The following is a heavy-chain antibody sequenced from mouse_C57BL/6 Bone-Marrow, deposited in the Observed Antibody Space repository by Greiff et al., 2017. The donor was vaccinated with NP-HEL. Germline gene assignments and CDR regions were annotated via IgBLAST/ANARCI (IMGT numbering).Heavy chain of an antibody. CDR1: GYAFSSSW. CDR2: IYPGDGDT. CDR3: ARSPITLPFAY. Sequence: QVQLKESGPELVKPGASVKISCKASGYAFSSSWMNWVKQRPGKGLEWIGRIYPGDGDTNYTGKFKGKATLTADKSSSTAYMQLSSLTSEDSAVYFCARSPITLPFAYWGQGTLVTVSA. D-gene: IGHD1-2*01. V-gene: IGHV1-82*01. J-gene: IGHJ3*01.